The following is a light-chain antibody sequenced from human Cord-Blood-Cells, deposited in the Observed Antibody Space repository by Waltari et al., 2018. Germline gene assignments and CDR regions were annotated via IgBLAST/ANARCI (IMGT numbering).Light chain of an antibody. J-gene: IGLJ2*01. CDR2: SNN. CDR3: AAWDDSLNGLV. CDR1: SSNIGSNT. Sequence: QSVLTQPPSASGTPGQRVTISCSGSSSNIGSNTVNWYQQLPGTAPKLHISSNNQRPSGVPDRFSGSKSGTAASLAISGLQSEDEADYYCAAWDDSLNGLVFGGGTKLTVL. V-gene: IGLV1-44*01.